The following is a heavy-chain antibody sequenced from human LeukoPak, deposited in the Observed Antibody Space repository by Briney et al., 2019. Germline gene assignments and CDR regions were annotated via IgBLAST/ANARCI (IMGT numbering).Heavy chain of an antibody. CDR2: IYTSGST. Sequence: SQTLSLTCTVSDGSISSALYYWSWIRQPAGKGLEWIGRIYTSGSTNYNPSLKSRVTMSVDTSKNQFSLKLSSVTAADTAVYYCARDIPPMLGSYWFDPWGQGTLVTVSS. V-gene: IGHV4-61*02. CDR3: ARDIPPMLGSYWFDP. CDR1: DGSISSALYY. J-gene: IGHJ5*02. D-gene: IGHD3-16*01.